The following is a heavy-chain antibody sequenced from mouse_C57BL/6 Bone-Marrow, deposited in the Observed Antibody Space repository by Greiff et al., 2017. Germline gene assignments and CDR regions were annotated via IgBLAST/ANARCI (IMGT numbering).Heavy chain of an antibody. CDR3: AREGGGYDPYYFDY. CDR1: GYSITSGYY. D-gene: IGHD2-2*01. CDR2: ISYDGSN. Sequence: DVKLQESGPGLVKPSQSLSLTCSVTGYSITSGYYWNWIRQFPGNKLEWMGYISYDGSNNYNPSLKNRISITRDTPKNQFFLKLNSVTTEDTATYYCAREGGGYDPYYFDYWGQGTTLTVSS. J-gene: IGHJ2*01. V-gene: IGHV3-6*01.